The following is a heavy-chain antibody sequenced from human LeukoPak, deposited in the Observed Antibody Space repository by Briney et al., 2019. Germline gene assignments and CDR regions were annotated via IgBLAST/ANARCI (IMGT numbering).Heavy chain of an antibody. CDR3: ARLVVPAASNWFDP. V-gene: IGHV3-7*01. J-gene: IGHJ5*02. CDR1: GFWFGSDW. CDR2: ISPDGSEK. D-gene: IGHD2-2*01. Sequence: GESLRLSCAASGFWFGSDWMSWVRQAPGKGLEWVANISPDGSEKYFVDSVKGRFTISRDNGKNSLYLQLTSLKAEDTALYYCARLVVPAASNWFDPWGQGTLVTVSS.